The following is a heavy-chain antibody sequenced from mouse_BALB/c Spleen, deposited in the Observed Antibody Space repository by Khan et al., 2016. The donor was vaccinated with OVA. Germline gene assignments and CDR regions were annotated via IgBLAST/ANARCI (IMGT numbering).Heavy chain of an antibody. D-gene: IGHD1-1*01. V-gene: IGHV1-20*02. CDR2: INPHIGET. CDR1: GYSFTGYF. CDR3: ARKNGSDFDY. J-gene: IGHJ2*01. Sequence: EVQLQQSGPELVKPGASVKISCKASGYSFTGYFMNWVMQSHGKSLEWIGRINPHIGETLYNQKFKGKATLTVDEFSRTAHMELRSLASEDSAVYYCARKNGSDFDYWGQGTTLTVSS.